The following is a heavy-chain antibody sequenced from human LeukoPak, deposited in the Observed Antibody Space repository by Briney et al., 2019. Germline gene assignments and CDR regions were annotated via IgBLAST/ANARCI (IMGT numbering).Heavy chain of an antibody. D-gene: IGHD2-21*02. CDR1: GGSFSGYY. J-gene: IGHJ4*02. V-gene: IGHV4-34*01. Sequence: PSETLSLTCAVYGGSFSGYYWSWIRQPPGTGLEWIGEINHSGSTNYNPSLKSRVTISVDTSKNQFSLKLSSVTAADTAVYYCAKIAYCGGDCYSLYYFDYWGQGTLVTVSS. CDR2: INHSGST. CDR3: AKIAYCGGDCYSLYYFDY.